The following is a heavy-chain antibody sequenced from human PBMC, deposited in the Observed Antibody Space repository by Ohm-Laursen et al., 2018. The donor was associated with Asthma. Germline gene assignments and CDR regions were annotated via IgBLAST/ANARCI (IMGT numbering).Heavy chain of an antibody. CDR2: INSVFGTS. CDR1: GGTLGTSV. CDR3: ARKAGSCITSNCYSLDF. Sequence: ASVKVSCKASGGTLGTSVIGWVRQAPGQGLEWLGGINSVFGTSTYAQKFHDRFTITADESTSTVYMTLSSLTSEDTAVYYCARKAGSCITSNCYSLDFWGQGTLVTVSS. V-gene: IGHV1-69*13. D-gene: IGHD2-15*01. J-gene: IGHJ4*02.